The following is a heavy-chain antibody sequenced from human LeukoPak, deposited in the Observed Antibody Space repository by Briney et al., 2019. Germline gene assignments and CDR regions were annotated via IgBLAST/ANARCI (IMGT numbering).Heavy chain of an antibody. Sequence: GGSLRLSCAASGLTFSTYGMTWVRQAPGKGLEWVSAITGPGEGTWYADSVQGRLTTSRDNSKNTLYLQMNSLRAEDTAVYFCAKRMYGWYQIDYWGQGTLVTVSS. D-gene: IGHD6-19*01. CDR1: GLTFSTYG. V-gene: IGHV3-23*01. J-gene: IGHJ4*02. CDR2: ITGPGEGT. CDR3: AKRMYGWYQIDY.